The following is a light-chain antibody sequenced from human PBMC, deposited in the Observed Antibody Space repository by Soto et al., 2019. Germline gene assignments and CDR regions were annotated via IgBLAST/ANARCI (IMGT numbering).Light chain of an antibody. CDR3: SSFTNNNTPHVV. V-gene: IGLV2-14*01. J-gene: IGLJ2*01. CDR1: DSDVGGYNY. Sequence: QSVLTQPASVSGSPGQSITISCTGTDSDVGGYNYVSWYQQHPDKAPKLMIYGVYNRPSGVSNRFSGSKSGNTASLTISGLQAEEEADYYCSSFTNNNTPHVVFGGGTKVTVL. CDR2: GVY.